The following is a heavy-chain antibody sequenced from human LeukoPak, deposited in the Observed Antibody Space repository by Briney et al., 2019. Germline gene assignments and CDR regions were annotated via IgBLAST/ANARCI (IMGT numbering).Heavy chain of an antibody. CDR2: IYYSGST. Sequence: SETLSLTCTVSGGSISSSSYYWGRIRQPPGKGLEWIGSIYYSGSTYYNPSLKSRVTISVDTSKNQFSLKLSSLTAADTAVYYCARFSYGGNPGPARAYDYWGQGTLVTVSS. CDR1: GGSISSSSYY. V-gene: IGHV4-39*01. D-gene: IGHD4-23*01. J-gene: IGHJ4*02. CDR3: ARFSYGGNPGPARAYDY.